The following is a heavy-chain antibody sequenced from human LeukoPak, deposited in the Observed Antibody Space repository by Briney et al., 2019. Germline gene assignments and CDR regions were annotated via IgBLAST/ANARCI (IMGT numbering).Heavy chain of an antibody. D-gene: IGHD5-24*01. CDR3: ARGRDISSRYPFDY. CDR1: GGSISSGSYS. CDR2: IYPRGST. Sequence: SETLSLTCAVSGGSISSGSYSWSWIRQPPGKGLEWIGYIYPRGSTNYNASLKSRVTISIDKSKNQFSLKLSSVTAADTAVYYCARGRDISSRYPFDYWGQGTLVTVSS. J-gene: IGHJ4*02. V-gene: IGHV4-30-2*01.